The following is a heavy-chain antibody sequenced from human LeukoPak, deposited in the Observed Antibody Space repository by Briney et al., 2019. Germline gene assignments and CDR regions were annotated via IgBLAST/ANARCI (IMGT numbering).Heavy chain of an antibody. D-gene: IGHD6-13*01. CDR1: GYTFSGHY. J-gene: IGHJ4*02. CDR2: INPNSGDT. Sequence: ASVKVSCKASGYTFSGHYLHWVRQAPGQGLQWVGWINPNSGDTHYAQMFQGRVTMTRDTSINTAYMELRRVRSDDTAVYYCAKSAQYSSAWFTGSFDYWGQGTLVTVSS. CDR3: AKSAQYSSAWFTGSFDY. V-gene: IGHV1-2*02.